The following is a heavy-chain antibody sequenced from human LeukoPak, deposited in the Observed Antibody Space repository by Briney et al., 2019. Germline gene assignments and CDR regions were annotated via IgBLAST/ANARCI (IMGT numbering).Heavy chain of an antibody. CDR1: GFTFNSYG. V-gene: IGHV3-30*02. CDR2: IPYDGSNK. Sequence: AGGSLRLSCAASGFTFNSYGIHWVRQAPGKGLEWVTFIPYDGSNKFYADSVKGRFTISRDNSKNTLYLQMNSLRPEDTAVYYCAKGFGEFSYYYYGMDVWGQGTTVTVSS. CDR3: AKGFGEFSYYYYGMDV. J-gene: IGHJ6*02. D-gene: IGHD3-10*01.